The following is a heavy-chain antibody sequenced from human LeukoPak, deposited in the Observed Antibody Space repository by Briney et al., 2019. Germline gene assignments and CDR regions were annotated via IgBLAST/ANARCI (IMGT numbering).Heavy chain of an antibody. CDR3: ARGDCSSTSCLHWYFDL. D-gene: IGHD2-2*01. CDR1: GGTFSSYA. J-gene: IGHJ2*01. V-gene: IGHV1-69*01. CDR2: IIPIFGTA. Sequence: GSSVKVSCKASGGTFSSYAISWVRQAPGQGLEWMGGIIPIFGTANYAQKFQGRVTITADESTSTAYMELSSLRSEDTAVYYCARGDCSSTSCLHWYFDLWGRGTLVTVSS.